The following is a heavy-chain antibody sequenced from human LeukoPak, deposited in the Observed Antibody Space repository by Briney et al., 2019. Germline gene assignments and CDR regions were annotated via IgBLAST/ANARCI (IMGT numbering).Heavy chain of an antibody. CDR1: GFTVSRNY. CDR3: TGVRSGSHRCFEL. CDR2: IYSTGDI. V-gene: IGHV3-66*02. D-gene: IGHD1-26*01. Sequence: PRGSLRLSCAASGFTVSRNYMSWVRHAPGKGLEWVSDIYSTGDIYYADSVKGRLTISRDNFENTMYLQMSSLRPEDTSIYFYTGVRSGSHRCFELWGRGTLVTVSS. J-gene: IGHJ2*01.